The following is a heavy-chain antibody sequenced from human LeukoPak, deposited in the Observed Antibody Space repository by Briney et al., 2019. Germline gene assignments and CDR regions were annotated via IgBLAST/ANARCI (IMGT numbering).Heavy chain of an antibody. CDR3: ARHLLSSSWFPFDY. Sequence: SETLSLTCAVYGGSFSGCYWSWIRQPPGKGLEWIGEINHSGSTNYNPSLKSRVTISVDTSKNQFSLKLSSVTAADTAVYYCARHLLSSSWFPFDYWSQGTLVTVSS. D-gene: IGHD6-13*01. CDR2: INHSGST. CDR1: GGSFSGCY. J-gene: IGHJ4*02. V-gene: IGHV4-34*01.